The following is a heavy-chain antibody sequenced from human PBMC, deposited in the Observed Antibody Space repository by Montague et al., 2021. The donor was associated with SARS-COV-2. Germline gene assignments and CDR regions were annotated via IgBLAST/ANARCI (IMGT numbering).Heavy chain of an antibody. D-gene: IGHD4-17*01. CDR3: AREPDYGDYFDY. V-gene: IGHV4-59*02. J-gene: IGHJ4*02. CDR1: GGSVSSYY. Sequence: SETLSLTCTVSGGSVSSYYWSWIRQPPGKGLEWIGYMYYSGSTNYNPSLKSRLTISVDTSKNQFSLKLSSVTAADTAVYYCAREPDYGDYFDYWGQGTLVTVSS. CDR2: MYYSGST.